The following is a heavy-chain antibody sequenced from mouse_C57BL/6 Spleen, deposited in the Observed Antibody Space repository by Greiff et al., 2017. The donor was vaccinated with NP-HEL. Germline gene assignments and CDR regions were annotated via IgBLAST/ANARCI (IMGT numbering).Heavy chain of an antibody. V-gene: IGHV1-82*01. Sequence: VQLQQSGPELVKPGASVKISCKASGYAFSSSWMNWVKQRPGKGLEWIGRIYPGDGDTNYNGKFKGKATLTADKSSRTAYMQLSSLTSEDSAVYFCARCDYEYYYAMDYWGQGTSVTVSS. CDR3: ARCDYEYYYAMDY. D-gene: IGHD2-4*01. CDR1: GYAFSSSW. CDR2: IYPGDGDT. J-gene: IGHJ4*01.